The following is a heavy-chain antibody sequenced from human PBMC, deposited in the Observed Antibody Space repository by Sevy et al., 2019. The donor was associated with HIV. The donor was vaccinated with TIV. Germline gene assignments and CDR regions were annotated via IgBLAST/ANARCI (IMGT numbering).Heavy chain of an antibody. CDR1: GFTFSSYG. CDR2: ISYDGGNK. V-gene: IGHV3-30*18. J-gene: IGHJ4*02. D-gene: IGHD1-26*01. CDR3: AKESYGIVGAERSYDY. Sequence: GGSLRLSCAASGFTFSSYGMHWVRQAPGNGLEWVAVISYDGGNKYYADSVKGRFTISRDNSKNTLYLQMNSLRAEDTAVYYCAKESYGIVGAERSYDYWGQGTMVTVSS.